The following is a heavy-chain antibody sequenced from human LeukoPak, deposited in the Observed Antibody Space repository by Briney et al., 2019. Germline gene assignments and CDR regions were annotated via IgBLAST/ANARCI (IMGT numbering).Heavy chain of an antibody. J-gene: IGHJ1*01. V-gene: IGHV4-4*07. CDR3: ARERSYYDSSGYYRAEYFQH. D-gene: IGHD3-22*01. CDR2: IYTSGST. CDR1: GGSISSYY. Sequence: SETLSLTCTVSGGSISSYYWSWIRQPAGKGLEWIGRIYTSGSTNYNPSLKSRVTMSVDTSKNQFSLKLSSVTAADTAVYYCARERSYYDSSGYYRAEYFQHWGQGTLVTVSS.